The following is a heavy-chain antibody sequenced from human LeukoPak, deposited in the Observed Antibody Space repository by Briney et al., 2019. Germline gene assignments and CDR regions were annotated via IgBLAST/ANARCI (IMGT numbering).Heavy chain of an antibody. D-gene: IGHD2-15*01. CDR3: AGSERRVADP. V-gene: IGHV3-21*01. J-gene: IGHJ5*02. CDR1: GFTFSSYS. CDR2: ISSSSSYI. Sequence: GGSLRLSCAASGFTFSSYSMNWVRQAPGKGLEWVSSISSSSSYIYYADSVKGRFTIYRHNAKNSLYLQMNSLRAEDTAVYYCAGSERRVADPWGQGTLVTVSS.